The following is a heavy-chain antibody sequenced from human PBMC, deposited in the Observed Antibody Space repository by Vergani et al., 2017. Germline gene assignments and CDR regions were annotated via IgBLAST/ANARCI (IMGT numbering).Heavy chain of an antibody. CDR1: GFIFYSNG. CDR3: AREASSGFYDYFDY. V-gene: IGHV3-20*04. CDR2: INWNGDNT. J-gene: IGHJ4*02. Sequence: EVKLVESGGGLVRPGGSLRLSCAGNGFIFYSNGMSWVRQVPGKGLEWVSGINWNGDNTGYADSVKGRFTISRDNAKNSLYLQMNSLRVEDTALYYCAREASSGFYDYFDYWGQGTLVTVSS. D-gene: IGHD6-19*01.